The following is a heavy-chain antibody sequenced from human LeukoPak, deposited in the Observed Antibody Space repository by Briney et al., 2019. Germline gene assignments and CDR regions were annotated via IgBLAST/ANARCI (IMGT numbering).Heavy chain of an antibody. Sequence: GGSLRLSCAVFGVTVSSNYMSWVRQAPGKGLEWVSVLYGGGTTYYADSVKGRFTISRDNSKNTLFLQMNSLRAEDTAVYYCAKAQTQWLVRVDDLDIWGQGTMVTVSS. J-gene: IGHJ3*02. D-gene: IGHD6-19*01. V-gene: IGHV3-53*01. CDR1: GVTVSSNY. CDR3: AKAQTQWLVRVDDLDI. CDR2: LYGGGTT.